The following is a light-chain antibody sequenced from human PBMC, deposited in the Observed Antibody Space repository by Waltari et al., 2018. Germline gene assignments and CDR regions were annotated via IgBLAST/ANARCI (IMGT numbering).Light chain of an antibody. J-gene: IGKJ5*01. CDR1: QPIRTY. CDR3: QHSYSAPPT. V-gene: IGKV1-39*01. CDR2: SAS. Sequence: DIHMTQSPSSLSASVGDRVPITCRPRQPIRTYLNWYQQKPGQAPKLLIYSASTLQNGGPSRFSGSGSGTDVTLTISSLQHEDFATYFCQHSYSAPPTFGQGTRLDIK.